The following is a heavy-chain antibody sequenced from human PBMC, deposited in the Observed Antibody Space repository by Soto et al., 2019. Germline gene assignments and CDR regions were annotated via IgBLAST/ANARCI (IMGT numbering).Heavy chain of an antibody. CDR2: IIPIFGTA. V-gene: IGHV1-69*13. CDR3: AGSQLGDYYYYYYYGMDV. CDR1: GGTFSSYA. Sequence: GASVKVSCKASGGTFSSYAISWVRQAPGQGLEWMGGIIPIFGTANYAQKFQGRVTITADESTSTAYMELSSLRSEDTAVYYCAGSQLGDYYYYYYYGMDVWGQGTTVTVSS. D-gene: IGHD3-22*01. J-gene: IGHJ6*02.